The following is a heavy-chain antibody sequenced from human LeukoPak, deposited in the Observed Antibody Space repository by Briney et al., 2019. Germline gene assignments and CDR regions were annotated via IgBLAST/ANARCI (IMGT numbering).Heavy chain of an antibody. CDR3: AKGQELDDGVFDS. D-gene: IGHD1-1*01. CDR2: IRSNGDTA. J-gene: IGHJ4*02. Sequence: GGSLRLSCAASGFTFSRIAMTWVRQAPGKGLXXVSTIRSNGDTAYNADSVRGRFAISRDNSKNALFLQMNSLRVEDTAVYYCAKGQELDDGVFDSWGQGTLVTVSS. V-gene: IGHV3-23*01. CDR1: GFTFSRIA.